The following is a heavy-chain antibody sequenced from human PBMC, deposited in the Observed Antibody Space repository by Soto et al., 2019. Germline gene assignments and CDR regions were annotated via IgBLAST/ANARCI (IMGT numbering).Heavy chain of an antibody. CDR2: IYYSGST. CDR1: GGSISSGGYY. D-gene: IGHD5-12*01. Sequence: SETLSLTCTVSGGSISSGGYYWSWIRQHPGKGLEWIGYIYYSGSTYYNPSLKSRVTISVDTSKNQFSLKLSSVTAAATAAYYCASQRGVATIYHYYYYGMDVWGQGTTVTVSS. J-gene: IGHJ6*02. CDR3: ASQRGVATIYHYYYYGMDV. V-gene: IGHV4-31*03.